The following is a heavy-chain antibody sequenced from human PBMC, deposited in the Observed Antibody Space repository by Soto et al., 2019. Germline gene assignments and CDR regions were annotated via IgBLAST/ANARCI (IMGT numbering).Heavy chain of an antibody. CDR3: AKDLGIAVSARRAFDI. V-gene: IGHV4-4*02. CDR2: IYHSGST. J-gene: IGHJ3*02. CDR1: GASISNDNW. D-gene: IGHD6-19*01. Sequence: PSETLSLTCDVSGASISNDNWWSWVRQPPGKGLEWIGEIYHSGSTNYNPPLKSRVTISVDKSKNQFSLKLSSVTAADTAVYYCAKDLGIAVSARRAFDIWGQGTMVTVSS.